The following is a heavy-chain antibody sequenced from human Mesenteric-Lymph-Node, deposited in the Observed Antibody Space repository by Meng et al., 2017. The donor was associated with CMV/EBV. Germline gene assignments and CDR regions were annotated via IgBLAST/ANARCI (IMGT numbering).Heavy chain of an antibody. CDR3: ARSDPAEAFDI. V-gene: IGHV1-46*01. Sequence: ASVKVSCKASGDTFTGYYVHWVRQAPGQGLEWMGIISPSGGTTTYAQKFQGRVTMTRDTSTSTVYMELSNLRSEDTAVYYCARSDPAEAFDIWGQGTMVTVSS. CDR2: ISPSGGTT. CDR1: GDTFTGYY. J-gene: IGHJ3*02.